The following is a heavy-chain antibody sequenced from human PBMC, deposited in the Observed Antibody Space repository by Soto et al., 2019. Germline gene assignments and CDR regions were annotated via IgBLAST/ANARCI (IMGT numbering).Heavy chain of an antibody. CDR3: ESVGGDVDHVWGTHLALDY. D-gene: IGHD3-16*01. CDR2: ISAYNGHT. J-gene: IGHJ4*02. V-gene: IGHV1-18*01. CDR1: GFTFSNHG. Sequence: QVQVVQSGPEVKKPGASVKVSCKVSGFTFSNHGLSWVRQAPGQGLEWMGWISAYNGHTNYAQKFQGRVTVTTDTSTTTGTRTVYMKLRSLTSADTAVYYGESVGGDVDHVWGTHLALDYWGQGTLVTVSS.